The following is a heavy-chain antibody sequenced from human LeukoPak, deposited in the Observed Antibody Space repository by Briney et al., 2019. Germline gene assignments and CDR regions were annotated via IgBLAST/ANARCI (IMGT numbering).Heavy chain of an antibody. CDR2: INHSGST. V-gene: IGHV4-34*01. CDR3: ARRSMTTVTRFDY. D-gene: IGHD4-17*01. CDR1: GGSFSGYY. J-gene: IGHJ4*02. Sequence: SETLSLTCAVYGGSFSGYYWSWIRQPPGKGLEWIGEINHSGSTNYNPSLKSRVTISVGTSKNQFSLKLSSVTAADTAVYYCARRSMTTVTRFDYWGQGTLVTVSS.